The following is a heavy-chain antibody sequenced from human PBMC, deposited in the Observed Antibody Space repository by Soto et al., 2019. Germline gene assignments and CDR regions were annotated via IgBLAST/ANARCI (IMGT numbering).Heavy chain of an antibody. CDR1: GFTFSTYS. CDR2: IYGNGGGT. CDR3: AKDARVDGYLDFDY. Sequence: EVQLLESGGALVQPGGSLRLSCAGFGFTFSTYSMNWVRQAPGKGLEWVSGIYGNGGGTFYADSVKGRFTISRDNXRDALFLQMSCLRAEDTAVYYCAKDARVDGYLDFDYWGQGTLVTVSS. V-gene: IGHV3-23*01. D-gene: IGHD5-12*01. J-gene: IGHJ4*02.